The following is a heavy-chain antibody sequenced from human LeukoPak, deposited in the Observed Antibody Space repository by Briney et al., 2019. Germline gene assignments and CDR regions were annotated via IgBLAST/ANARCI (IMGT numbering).Heavy chain of an antibody. V-gene: IGHV3-30*18. CDR3: AKDRVTAAGYYFDY. D-gene: IGHD6-13*01. CDR1: GFTFSSYG. J-gene: IGHJ4*02. Sequence: GGSLRLSCAASGFTFSSYGMHWVRQAPGKGLEWVSVISFDGSAKYYADSVKGRFTISRDNSKNTLYLQMTSLRAEDTAVYYCAKDRVTAAGYYFDYWGQGTLVTVSS. CDR2: ISFDGSAK.